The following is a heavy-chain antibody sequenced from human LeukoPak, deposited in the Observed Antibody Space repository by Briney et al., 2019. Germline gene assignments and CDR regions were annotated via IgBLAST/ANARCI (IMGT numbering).Heavy chain of an antibody. V-gene: IGHV3-30*03. CDR3: ARKTSCFDY. D-gene: IGHD2-2*01. CDR1: GFTFSTYG. J-gene: IGHJ4*02. CDR2: ISYDGSNK. Sequence: GGSLGLSFTASGFTFSTYGMHGVRQAPGKGLKWLAIISYDGSNKYYVDSVKGRFTISRDNSKNTLYLQLNSLRPEDTAVYYCARKTSCFDYCGRGTLVTVSS.